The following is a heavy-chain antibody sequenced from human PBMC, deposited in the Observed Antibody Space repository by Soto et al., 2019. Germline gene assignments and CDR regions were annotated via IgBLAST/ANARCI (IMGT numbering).Heavy chain of an antibody. V-gene: IGHV1-2*04. Sequence: ASVKVSCKASGYTFTGYYMHWVRQAPGQGLEWMGWINPNSGGTNYAQKFQGWVTMTRDTSISTAYMELSRLRSDDTAVYYCATSITMIVGDYYYYGMDVWGQGTTVTAP. CDR1: GYTFTGYY. D-gene: IGHD3-22*01. J-gene: IGHJ6*02. CDR2: INPNSGGT. CDR3: ATSITMIVGDYYYYGMDV.